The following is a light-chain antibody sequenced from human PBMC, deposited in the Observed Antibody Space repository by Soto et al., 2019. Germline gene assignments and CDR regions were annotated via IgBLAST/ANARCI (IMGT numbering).Light chain of an antibody. J-gene: IGKJ1*01. CDR1: QSVGSK. CDR2: AAS. V-gene: IGKV3-15*01. CDR3: QQYNNWPPWT. Sequence: EIVVTQSPATLSVSPGERATLSCRASQSVGSKIAWYQQKPGQAPRLLIYAASTRATGIPARFSGSGSGTEFSLTISNLQSEDSAVYYCQQYNNWPPWTFGQGTKVDIK.